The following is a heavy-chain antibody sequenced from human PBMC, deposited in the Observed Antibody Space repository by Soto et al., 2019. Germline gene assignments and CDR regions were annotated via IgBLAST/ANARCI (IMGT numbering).Heavy chain of an antibody. D-gene: IGHD3-22*01. CDR3: VKGEYYYDSSGYYPFDY. J-gene: IGHJ4*02. CDR2: INGDGSFT. Sequence: GGSLRLSCAASAFTFKNHWMYWVRQVPGKGPVWVSRINGDGSFTSYADAVKGRFTISRDNSKNTVYLQMSSLRVEDTAVYYCVKGEYYYDSSGYYPFDYWGQGTLVTVSS. V-gene: IGHV3-74*01. CDR1: AFTFKNHW.